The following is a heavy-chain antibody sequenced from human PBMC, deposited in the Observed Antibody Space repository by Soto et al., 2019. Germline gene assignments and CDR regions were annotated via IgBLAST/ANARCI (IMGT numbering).Heavy chain of an antibody. CDR1: GFTFSSYE. J-gene: IGHJ4*02. D-gene: IGHD5-18*01. CDR2: ISSSGSTI. CDR3: ARDYGLWYFDY. Sequence: GGSLRLSCAASGFTFSSYEMSWVRQAPGKGLEWVSYISSSGSTIYYADSVKGRFTISRDNAKNSLYLQMNSLRAEDTAVYYCARDYGLWYFDYWGQGTLVTVSS. V-gene: IGHV3-48*03.